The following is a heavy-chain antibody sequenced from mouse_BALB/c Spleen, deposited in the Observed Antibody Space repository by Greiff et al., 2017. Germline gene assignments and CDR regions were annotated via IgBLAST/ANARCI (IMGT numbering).Heavy chain of an antibody. D-gene: IGHD3-1*01. CDR3: ARDAGVSGYAMDY. J-gene: IGHJ4*01. V-gene: IGHV7-1*02. CDR2: SRNKANDYTT. CDR1: GFTFSDLY. Sequence: EVKVVESGGGLVQPGGSLRLSCATSGFTFSDLYMEWVRQPPGKRLEWIAASRNKANDYTTEYSASVKGRFIVSRDTSQSILYLQMNALRAEDTAIYYCARDAGVSGYAMDYWGQGTSVTVSS.